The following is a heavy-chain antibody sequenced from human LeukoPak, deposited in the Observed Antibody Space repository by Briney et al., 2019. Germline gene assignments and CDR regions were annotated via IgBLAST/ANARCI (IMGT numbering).Heavy chain of an antibody. Sequence: GGSLRLSCAASGFTFSSYAMHWVRQAPGKGLEWVAVISYDGSNKYYADSVKGRFTISRDNAKNSLYLQMNSLRAEDTALYYCAKGAGSSWIFYYYYGMDVWGQGTTVTVSS. J-gene: IGHJ6*02. CDR3: AKGAGSSWIFYYYYGMDV. CDR1: GFTFSSYA. V-gene: IGHV3-30-3*01. D-gene: IGHD6-13*01. CDR2: ISYDGSNK.